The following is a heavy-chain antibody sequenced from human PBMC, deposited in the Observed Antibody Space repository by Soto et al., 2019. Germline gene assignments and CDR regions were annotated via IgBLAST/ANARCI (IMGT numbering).Heavy chain of an antibody. D-gene: IGHD2-8*01. CDR1: GFTVSDNF. CDR3: AICTWEGFDI. J-gene: IGHJ3*02. Sequence: EVQLVESGGNSVQPGGSLRLSCAASGFTVSDNFMSWVRQAPGKGLEWVAVIYAVGTTFHADAVKGRFIMPRDNYKNRLHFQMNSLRGDDTAIYYCAICTWEGFDIWGQGTMVTFSS. CDR2: IYAVGTT. V-gene: IGHV3-66*01.